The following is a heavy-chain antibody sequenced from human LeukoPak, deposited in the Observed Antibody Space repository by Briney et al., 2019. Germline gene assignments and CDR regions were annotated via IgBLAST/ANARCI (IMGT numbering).Heavy chain of an antibody. J-gene: IGHJ4*02. CDR1: GGSFSGYY. V-gene: IGHV4-34*01. CDR2: INHSGST. Sequence: PSETLSLTCAVYGGSFSGYYWSWIRQPPGKGLEWIGEINHSGSTNYNPSLKSRVTISVDTSKNQFSLKLSSVTAADTAVYYCAREQSARPDYWGQGTLVTVSS. CDR3: AREQSARPDY.